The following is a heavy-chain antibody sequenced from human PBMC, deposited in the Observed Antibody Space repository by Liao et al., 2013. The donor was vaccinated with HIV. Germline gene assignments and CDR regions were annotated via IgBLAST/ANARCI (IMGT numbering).Heavy chain of an antibody. V-gene: IGHV4-4*07. Sequence: QIQVQESGPGPVKTSETLSLTCTVSGGSISSYYWSWIRQPAGKGLEWIGRIYSSGSANYNPSLKSRVTMSVDTSKNQFSLKLSSVTAADTAVYYCARDAYFDWDNWFDPWGRGNPGHRLL. D-gene: IGHD3-9*01. CDR1: GGSISSYY. CDR2: IYSSGSA. J-gene: IGHJ5*02. CDR3: ARDAYFDWDNWFDP.